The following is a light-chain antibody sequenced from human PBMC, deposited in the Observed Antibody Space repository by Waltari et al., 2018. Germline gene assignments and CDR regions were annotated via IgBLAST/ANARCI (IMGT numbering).Light chain of an antibody. J-gene: IGLJ2*01. CDR1: KLGHKY. V-gene: IGLV3-1*01. Sequence: SYELTQPPSVSVSPGQTASITCSGDKLGHKYVCWYQQKPGQSPVLVIYQDSKRPLGIPERFSGSNFGNTATLTISGTQAMDEAAYYCQAWDSSIYVVFGGGTKLTVL. CDR3: QAWDSSIYVV. CDR2: QDS.